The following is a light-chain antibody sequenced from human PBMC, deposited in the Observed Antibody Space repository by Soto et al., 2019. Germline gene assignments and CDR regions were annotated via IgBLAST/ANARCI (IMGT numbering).Light chain of an antibody. V-gene: IGLV2-23*01. CDR3: CSYAGSSTYV. Sequence: QSVLTQPASVSGSPGQSITISCTGTSSDVGSYNLVSWYQHHPGKAPKFMIYEGSKRPSGVSNRSSGSKSGNTASLTISGLQAEDEADYYCCSYAGSSTYVFGTGTKLTVL. J-gene: IGLJ1*01. CDR1: SSDVGSYNL. CDR2: EGS.